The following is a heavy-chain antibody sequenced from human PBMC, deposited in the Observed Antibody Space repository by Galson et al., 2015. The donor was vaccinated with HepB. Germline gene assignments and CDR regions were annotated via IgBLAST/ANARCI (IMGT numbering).Heavy chain of an antibody. J-gene: IGHJ4*02. CDR3: ARANVVPAALFDY. V-gene: IGHV4-30-4*07. Sequence: TLSLTCAVSGGSISSGGYSWSWIRQPPGKGLEWIGYIYYSGSTYYNPSLKSRVTISVDTSKNQFSLKLSSVTAADTAVYYCARANVVPAALFDYWGQGTLVTVSS. CDR2: IYYSGST. D-gene: IGHD2-2*01. CDR1: GGSISSGGYS.